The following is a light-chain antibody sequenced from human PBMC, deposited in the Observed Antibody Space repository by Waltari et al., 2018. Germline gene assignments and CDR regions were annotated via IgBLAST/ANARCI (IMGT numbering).Light chain of an antibody. CDR3: SSYTSSSTLWV. CDR2: DVS. CDR1: SSDVGGYNY. V-gene: IGLV2-14*01. J-gene: IGLJ3*02. Sequence: QSALTQPASVSGSPGPSITISCTGTSSDVGGYNYVSWYQQHPGKAPKLMIYDVSKRHSGVSNRFSGSKSGNTASLTISGLQAEDEADYYCSSYTSSSTLWVFGGGTKLTVL.